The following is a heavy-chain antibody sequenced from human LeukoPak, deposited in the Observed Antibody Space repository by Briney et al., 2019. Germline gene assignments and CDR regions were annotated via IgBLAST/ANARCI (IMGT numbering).Heavy chain of an antibody. CDR2: ISGDGGST. V-gene: IGHV3-64D*06. J-gene: IGHJ4*02. CDR3: VKGPSGDRSGYYTRLFDY. CDR1: GFTFSSYA. D-gene: IGHD3-22*01. Sequence: HTGGSLRLSCSASGFTFSSYAMHWVRQAPGKGLEFVSAISGDGGSTYYADSVKARFTISRDNSKNTLYLQMSSLRPEDTAVYYCVKGPSGDRSGYYTRLFDYWGQGTLVTVSS.